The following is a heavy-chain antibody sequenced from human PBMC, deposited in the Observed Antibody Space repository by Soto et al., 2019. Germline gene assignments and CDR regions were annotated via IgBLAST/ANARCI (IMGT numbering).Heavy chain of an antibody. Sequence: SETLSLTCTVSGDSVSSGVYYWSWIRQPPGKGLEWIGYIYYSGSTYYNPSLKSRLTMSLDKSKNQFSLKLSSVTAADTALHYCATESSGSSPLHVDQWGQGTLVTLSS. CDR1: GDSVSSGVYY. J-gene: IGHJ4*02. CDR2: IYYSGST. CDR3: ATESSGSSPLHVDQ. V-gene: IGHV4-30-4*01. D-gene: IGHD3-22*01.